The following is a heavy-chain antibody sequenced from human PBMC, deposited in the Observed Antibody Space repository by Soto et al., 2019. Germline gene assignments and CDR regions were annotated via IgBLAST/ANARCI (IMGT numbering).Heavy chain of an antibody. CDR3: ARCPQPPDTADPSAVDV. D-gene: IGHD5-18*01. CDR1: GGTFSRSG. J-gene: IGHJ6*02. CDR2: IVPSVDTT. Sequence: QVQLVQSGTEVKKPGASVKVSCKASGGTFSRSGFHWVRQAPGQGLEWMGMIVPSVDTTNYAQKFQARVTISADQFTSTVYMELRRLSSEETAVYYCARCPQPPDTADPSAVDVWGQGTRVIVSS. V-gene: IGHV1-69*18.